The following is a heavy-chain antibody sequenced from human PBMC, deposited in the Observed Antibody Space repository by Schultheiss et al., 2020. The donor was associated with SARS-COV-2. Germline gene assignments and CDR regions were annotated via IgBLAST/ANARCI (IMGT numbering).Heavy chain of an antibody. CDR2: INHSGST. J-gene: IGHJ4*02. Sequence: SQTLSLTCTVSGGSISSYYWSWIRQPPGKGLEWIGEINHSGSTNYNPSLKSRVTISVDTSKNQFSLKLSSVTAADTAVYYCAREVVDDSSGFVLDYWGQGTLVTVSS. CDR1: GGSISSYY. D-gene: IGHD3-22*01. V-gene: IGHV4-34*09. CDR3: AREVVDDSSGFVLDY.